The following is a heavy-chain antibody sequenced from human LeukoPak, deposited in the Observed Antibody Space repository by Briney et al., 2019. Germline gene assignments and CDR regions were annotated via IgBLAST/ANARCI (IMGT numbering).Heavy chain of an antibody. CDR3: ARGGVVPAAGYNCFDP. J-gene: IGHJ5*02. CDR1: GYSISSGYY. Sequence: PSETLSLTCAVSGYSISSGYYWGWIRQPPGKGLEWIGSIYHSGSTYYNPSLKSRVTISVDTSKNQFSLKLNFVTAADTAVYYCARGGVVPAAGYNCFDPWGQGTLVIVSS. V-gene: IGHV4-38-2*01. CDR2: IYHSGST. D-gene: IGHD2-2*01.